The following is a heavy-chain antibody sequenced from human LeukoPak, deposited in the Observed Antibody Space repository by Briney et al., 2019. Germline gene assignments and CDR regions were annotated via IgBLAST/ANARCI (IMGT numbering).Heavy chain of an antibody. CDR3: AKDPDYDISVPWFDP. D-gene: IGHD3-9*01. Sequence: HPGGSLRLSCAASGFTFSSYGMSWVRQAPGKGLEWVSGISWNSGSIGYADSVKGRFTISRDNAKNSLYLQMNSLRAEDTALYYCAKDPDYDISVPWFDPWGQGTLVTVSS. CDR1: GFTFSSYG. V-gene: IGHV3-9*01. CDR2: ISWNSGSI. J-gene: IGHJ5*02.